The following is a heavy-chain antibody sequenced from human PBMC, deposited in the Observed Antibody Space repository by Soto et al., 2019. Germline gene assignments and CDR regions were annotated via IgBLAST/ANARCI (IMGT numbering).Heavy chain of an antibody. CDR2: IYYSGST. D-gene: IGHD3-10*01. Sequence: QLQLQESGPGLVKPSETLSLTCTVSGGSISSSSYYWGWIRQPPGKGLEWIGSIYYSGSTCYNPSLKSRVTISVDTSKNQFSLKLSSVTAADTAVYYCARPEGGGYNWFDPWGQGTLVTVSS. V-gene: IGHV4-39*01. CDR1: GGSISSSSYY. CDR3: ARPEGGGYNWFDP. J-gene: IGHJ5*02.